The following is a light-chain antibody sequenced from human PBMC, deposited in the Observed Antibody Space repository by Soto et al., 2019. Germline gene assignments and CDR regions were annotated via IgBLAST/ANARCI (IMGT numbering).Light chain of an antibody. CDR2: EVT. J-gene: IGLJ3*02. V-gene: IGLV2-8*01. CDR1: SSDAGAYKY. Sequence: QSALTQPPSASGSPGQSVTISCTGTSSDAGAYKYVSWYQQYPGKAPKLMIYEVTKRPSGVPDRFSGSKSGNTASLTVSGLQAEDEADYYCTSYVGNDIWVFGGGIKLTVL. CDR3: TSYVGNDIWV.